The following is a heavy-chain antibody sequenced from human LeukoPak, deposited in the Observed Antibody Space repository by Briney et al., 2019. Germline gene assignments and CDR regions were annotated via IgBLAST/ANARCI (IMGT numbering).Heavy chain of an antibody. D-gene: IGHD1-26*01. CDR2: IYSGGST. CDR1: GFTVSSNY. Sequence: GGSLRLSCAASGFTVSSNYMSWVRQAPGKGLEWVSVIYSGGSTYYADSVRGRFTISRDNSKNTLYLQMNSLRVEDTAVYYCATTLRSGSYYFDSWGQGTLVTVSS. CDR3: ATTLRSGSYYFDS. J-gene: IGHJ4*02. V-gene: IGHV3-53*01.